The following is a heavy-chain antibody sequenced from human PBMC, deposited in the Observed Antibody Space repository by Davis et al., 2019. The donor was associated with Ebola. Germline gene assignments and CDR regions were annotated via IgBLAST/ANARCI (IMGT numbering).Heavy chain of an antibody. V-gene: IGHV3-72*01. J-gene: IGHJ4*02. CDR1: GFTLSDHY. CDR2: TRNKARSYTT. Sequence: PGGSLRLSCVASGFTLSDHYMDWVRQAPGKGLEWVGRTRNKARSYTTSYAASVKGRFTISRDESKSSVYLQMSGLRTEDTAMYYCARVANCSAVGCYSEEFWGQGTLVTVSS. CDR3: ARVANCSAVGCYSEEF. D-gene: IGHD2-15*01.